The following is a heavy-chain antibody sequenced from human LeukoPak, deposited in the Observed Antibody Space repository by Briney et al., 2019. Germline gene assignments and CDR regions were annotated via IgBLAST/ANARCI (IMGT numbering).Heavy chain of an antibody. Sequence: GGSLRLSCVTSGFTFSRFGMTWVRQPPGKGLEWVASFDGNADGTYYADSVKGRCTISRDNSKNTLYLQMNSLRAEDTAIYYCAKSRIIGLGWAQFDYWGQGSLVTVSS. CDR3: AKSRIIGLGWAQFDY. D-gene: IGHD2-15*01. CDR2: FDGNADGT. V-gene: IGHV3-23*01. CDR1: GFTFSRFG. J-gene: IGHJ4*02.